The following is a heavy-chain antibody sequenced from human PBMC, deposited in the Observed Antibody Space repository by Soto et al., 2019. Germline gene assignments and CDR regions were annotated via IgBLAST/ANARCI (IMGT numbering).Heavy chain of an antibody. CDR2: VSSGGETT. D-gene: IGHD2-2*01. V-gene: IGHV3-30*18. J-gene: IGHJ4*02. Sequence: QVQLVESGGGVVQPGRSLRLSCAGSGFTFSSYGTHWVRQAPGKGLEWVAVVSSGGETTYYADSVKGRFTISRDNSKNTMYLQMNRLRPEDTAVYYCAKEGDIVVGPVAGPVAFSFDQWGQGTLVTVSS. CDR1: GFTFSSYG. CDR3: AKEGDIVVGPVAGPVAFSFDQ.